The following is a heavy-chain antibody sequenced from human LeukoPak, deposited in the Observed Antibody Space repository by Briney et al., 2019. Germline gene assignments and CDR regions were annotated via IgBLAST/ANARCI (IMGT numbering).Heavy chain of an antibody. CDR3: LRGYFYFDY. CDR2: INHSGST. V-gene: IGHV4-34*01. J-gene: IGHJ4*02. D-gene: IGHD2/OR15-2a*01. Sequence: SSETLSLTCAVYGGSFSGYYWSWIRQPPGKGLEWIGEINHSGSTNYNPSLKSRVTISVDTSKNQFSLKLSSVTAADTAVYYCLRGYFYFDYWGQGTLVTVSS. CDR1: GGSFSGYY.